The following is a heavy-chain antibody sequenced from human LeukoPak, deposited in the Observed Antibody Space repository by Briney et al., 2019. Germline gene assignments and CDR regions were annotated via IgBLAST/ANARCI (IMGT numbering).Heavy chain of an antibody. CDR3: ARDAEGGVIALPGDY. D-gene: IGHD3-10*01. V-gene: IGHV3-30*03. CDR2: ISYDGSNK. J-gene: IGHJ4*02. CDR1: GIKFSDAW. Sequence: GGSLRLSCVVSGIKFSDAWMSWVRQAPGKGLEWVAVISYDGSNKYYADSVKGRFTISRDNSKNTLYLQMNSLRAEDTAVYYCARDAEGGVIALPGDYWGQGTLVTVSS.